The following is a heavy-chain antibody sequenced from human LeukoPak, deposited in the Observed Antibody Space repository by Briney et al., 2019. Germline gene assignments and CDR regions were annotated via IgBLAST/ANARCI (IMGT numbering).Heavy chain of an antibody. J-gene: IGHJ5*02. Sequence: PSETLSLACTVSGYSISSGYYWGWIRQPPGKGLEWIGSIYHSGSTYYNPSLKSRVTISVDTSKNQFSLKLSSVTAADTAVYYCARDGYDFWSGYYIWGQNWFDPWGQGTLDTVSS. V-gene: IGHV4-38-2*02. CDR3: ARDGYDFWSGYYIWGQNWFDP. D-gene: IGHD3-3*01. CDR2: IYHSGST. CDR1: GYSISSGYY.